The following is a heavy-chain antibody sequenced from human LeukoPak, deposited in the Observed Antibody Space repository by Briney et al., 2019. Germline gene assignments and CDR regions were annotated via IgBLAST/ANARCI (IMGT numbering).Heavy chain of an antibody. Sequence: GGSLTLSCAASGFIFSRYWMHWVRQAPGKELVWVSRINNDGSITNSADSVKGRFTISRGNAKDMLYLQMDSLRVEDTAIYYCARGPSVLGAIDNWGQGTLVAVSS. V-gene: IGHV3-74*01. D-gene: IGHD3-10*01. CDR1: GFIFSRYW. J-gene: IGHJ4*02. CDR2: INNDGSIT. CDR3: ARGPSVLGAIDN.